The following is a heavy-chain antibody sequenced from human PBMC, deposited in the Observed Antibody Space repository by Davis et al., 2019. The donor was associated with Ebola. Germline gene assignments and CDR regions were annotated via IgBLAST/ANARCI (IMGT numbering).Heavy chain of an antibody. CDR3: ARGGNTRFDY. J-gene: IGHJ4*02. CDR2: IYHTGAT. D-gene: IGHD1-14*01. V-gene: IGHV4-34*01. Sequence: ESLKISCAASGFALSGHYVDWVRQPPGQGLEWIGEIYHTGATTHNPSLKSRLTMSVDKSKNQFSLNLNSVTAADTAVYYCARGGNTRFDYWGQGILVTVSS. CDR1: GFALSGHY.